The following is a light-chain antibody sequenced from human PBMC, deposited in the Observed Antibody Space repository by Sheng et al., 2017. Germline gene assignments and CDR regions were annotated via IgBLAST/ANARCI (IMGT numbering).Light chain of an antibody. V-gene: IGKV1-39*01. Sequence: DIQMTQSPSSLSASVGDRVTITCRASQNIKYYLNWYQQKPGEAPKLLIFSASRLQSGVPSRFTGRGSGTDFTXSISSLQPEDFATYFCQQSYTTPTFGQGTKVDIK. CDR2: SAS. J-gene: IGKJ1*01. CDR3: QQSYTTPT. CDR1: QNIKYY.